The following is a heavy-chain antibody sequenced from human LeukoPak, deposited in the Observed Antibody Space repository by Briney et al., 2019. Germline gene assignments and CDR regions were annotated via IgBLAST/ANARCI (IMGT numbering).Heavy chain of an antibody. J-gene: IGHJ1*01. CDR3: ASEGAGSYDYVWGSYRSTKYFQH. D-gene: IGHD3-16*02. Sequence: ASVKVSCKASGGTLSSYAISWVRQAPGQGLEWMGGIIPIFGTANYAQKFQGRVTITTDESTSTAYMELSSLRSEDTAVYYCASEGAGSYDYVWGSYRSTKYFQHWGQGTLVTVSS. CDR1: GGTLSSYA. CDR2: IIPIFGTA. V-gene: IGHV1-69*05.